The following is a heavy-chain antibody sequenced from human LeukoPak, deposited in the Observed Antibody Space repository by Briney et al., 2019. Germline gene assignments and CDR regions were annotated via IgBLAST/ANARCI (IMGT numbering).Heavy chain of an antibody. CDR2: IYTSGST. J-gene: IGHJ4*02. D-gene: IGHD3-22*01. CDR1: GGSISSYY. Sequence: MASETLSLTCTVSGGSISSYYWSWIRQPPGKGLEWIGYIYTSGSTNYNPSLKSRVTISVDTSKNQFSLKLSSVTAADTAVYYCARGYYYDSSGYYPFAYWGQGTLVTVSS. V-gene: IGHV4-4*09. CDR3: ARGYYYDSSGYYPFAY.